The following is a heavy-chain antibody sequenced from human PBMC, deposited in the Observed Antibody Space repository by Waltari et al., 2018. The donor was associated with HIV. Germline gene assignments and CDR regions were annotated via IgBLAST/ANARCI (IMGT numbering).Heavy chain of an antibody. Sequence: QVRLAQSGAEMTKPGASVQVFCKASGSVFSAHLLHWVRQAPGLPPEWMGRINLNNGETKIIDKLHGRLSMNRDLALATGFMELRGLTPDDMATYFCARGMWVDGIENGGFEFWGQGTTVIVS. D-gene: IGHD5-12*01. J-gene: IGHJ3*01. CDR2: INLNNGET. V-gene: IGHV1-2*02. CDR1: GSVFSAHL. CDR3: ARGMWVDGIENGGFEF.